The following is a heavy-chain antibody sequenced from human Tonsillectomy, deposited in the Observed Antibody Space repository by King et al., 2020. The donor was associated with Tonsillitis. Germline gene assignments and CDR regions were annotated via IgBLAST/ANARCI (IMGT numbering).Heavy chain of an antibody. CDR1: GFTFGAYA. Sequence: VQLVESGGGLVQPGGSLRLSCAGSGFTFGAYAMSWVRQAPGEGLGWVSAISVGGGSTYYADSVTGRFPISRDNSKNTHSLLMDNLRAEDTAVYYCASHYDFRSGSAHGFFDPWGRGTLVTVSS. CDR2: ISVGGGST. D-gene: IGHD3-3*01. V-gene: IGHV3-23*04. CDR3: ASHYDFRSGSAHGFFDP. J-gene: IGHJ2*01.